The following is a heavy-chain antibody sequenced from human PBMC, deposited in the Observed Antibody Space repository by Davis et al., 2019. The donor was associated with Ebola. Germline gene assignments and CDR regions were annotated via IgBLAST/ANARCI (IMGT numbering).Heavy chain of an antibody. V-gene: IGHV1-69*13. CDR1: GYTFSSYY. CDR2: IIPVFRTP. J-gene: IGHJ4*02. Sequence: SVKVSCKASGYTFSSYYIHWVRQAPGQGLEWMGGIIPVFRTPNYAQKFQGRLTITADESTRTAYMELSSLRSEDTAVYFCARGGVAYSDLDYWGQGTLVAVSS. D-gene: IGHD2-21*01. CDR3: ARGGVAYSDLDY.